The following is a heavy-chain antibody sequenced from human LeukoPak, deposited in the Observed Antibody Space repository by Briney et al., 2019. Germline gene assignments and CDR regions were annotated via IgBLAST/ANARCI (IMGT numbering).Heavy chain of an antibody. D-gene: IGHD2-2*01. J-gene: IGHJ5*02. CDR2: INSDGSST. V-gene: IGHV3-74*01. CDR1: GFTFSSYW. Sequence: GGSLRLSCAASGFTFSSYWMHWVRQAPGKGLVWVPRINSDGSSTSYADSVKGRFTISRDNAKNTLYLQMNSLRAEDTAVYYCARVGYGSSTSCYVKGGNWFDPWGQGTLVTVSS. CDR3: ARVGYGSSTSCYVKGGNWFDP.